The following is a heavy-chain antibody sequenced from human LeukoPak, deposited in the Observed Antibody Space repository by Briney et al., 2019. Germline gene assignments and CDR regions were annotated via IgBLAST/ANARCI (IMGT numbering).Heavy chain of an antibody. CDR1: GSSISSYY. V-gene: IGHV4-4*09. CDR3: ARSRSYYYYYMDV. Sequence: PSETLSLTCTVSGSSISSYYWSWIRQPPGKGLEWIGYIYTSGSTNYNPSLKSRVTISVDTSKNQFSLRLSSVTAADTAVYYCARSRSYYYYYMDVWGKGTTVTVSS. J-gene: IGHJ6*03. CDR2: IYTSGST.